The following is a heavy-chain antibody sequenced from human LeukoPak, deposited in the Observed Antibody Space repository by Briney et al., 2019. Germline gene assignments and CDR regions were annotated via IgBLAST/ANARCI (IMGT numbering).Heavy chain of an antibody. V-gene: IGHV5-51*01. D-gene: IGHD3-16*01. Sequence: GASVKVSCKASGYIFTTYAMHWVRQMPGKGLEWMGIIYPGDSDTRYSPSFQGQVTISADKSISTAYLQWSSLKASDTAMYYCARHKKREGAFDYWGQGTLVTVSS. CDR3: ARHKKREGAFDY. CDR1: GYIFTTYA. J-gene: IGHJ4*02. CDR2: IYPGDSDT.